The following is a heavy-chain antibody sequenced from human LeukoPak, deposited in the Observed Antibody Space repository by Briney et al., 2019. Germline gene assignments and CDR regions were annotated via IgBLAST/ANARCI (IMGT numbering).Heavy chain of an antibody. CDR3: AREPRGSGYYSSDY. J-gene: IGHJ4*02. CDR1: GGSISSSSYY. CDR2: IYYSGST. V-gene: IGHV4-39*07. Sequence: PSETLSLTCTVSGGSISSSSYYWGWIRQPPGKGLEWIGSIYYSGSTYYNPSLKSRVTISVDTSKNQFSLKLSSVTAEDTAVYYCAREPRGSGYYSSDYWGQGTLVTVSS. D-gene: IGHD3-22*01.